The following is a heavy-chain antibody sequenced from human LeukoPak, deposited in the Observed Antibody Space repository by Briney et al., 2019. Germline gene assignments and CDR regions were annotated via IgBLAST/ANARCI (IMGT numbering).Heavy chain of an antibody. J-gene: IGHJ5*02. CDR3: AKEVSGPYGSLFDP. CDR2: IWNDGSKT. CDR1: GFTFRNYG. D-gene: IGHD4-17*01. V-gene: IGHV3-33*06. Sequence: GRSLRLSCAASGFTFRNYGMHWVRQAPGKGLEWIAVIWNDGSKTHYVDSVKGRFTISRDNSKSTLYLQMDNLGAEDTAVYHCAKEVSGPYGSLFDPWGQGTLVIVSS.